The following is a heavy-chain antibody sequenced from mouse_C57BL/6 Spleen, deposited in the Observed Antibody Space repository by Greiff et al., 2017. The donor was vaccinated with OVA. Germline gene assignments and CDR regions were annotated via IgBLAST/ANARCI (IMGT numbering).Heavy chain of an antibody. V-gene: IGHV5-6*01. Sequence: EVKLMESGGDLVKPGGSLKLSCAASGFTFSSYGMSWVRQTPDKRLEWVATISSGGSYTYYPDSVKGRFTISRDNAKNTLYLQMSSLKSEDTAMYYCASHTVYYDYGVYYFDYWGQGTTLTVSS. D-gene: IGHD2-4*01. CDR1: GFTFSSYG. J-gene: IGHJ2*01. CDR2: ISSGGSYT. CDR3: ASHTVYYDYGVYYFDY.